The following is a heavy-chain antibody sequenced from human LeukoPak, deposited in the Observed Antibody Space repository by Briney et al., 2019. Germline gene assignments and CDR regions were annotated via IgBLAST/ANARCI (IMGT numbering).Heavy chain of an antibody. CDR3: AKSPANWLDA. Sequence: GGSLRLSCAPSGFTSNNFAMSWVRQAPGKGLEWVSSISGSGAGTYYGDSVRGRFTISRDNSQKTLYLQMSSLRADDTAVYYCAKSPANWLDAWGQGTLVTVSS. CDR2: ISGSGAGT. J-gene: IGHJ5*02. CDR1: GFTSNNFA. V-gene: IGHV3-23*01.